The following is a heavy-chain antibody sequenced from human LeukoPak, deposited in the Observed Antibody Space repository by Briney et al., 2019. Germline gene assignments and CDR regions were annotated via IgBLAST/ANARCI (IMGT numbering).Heavy chain of an antibody. V-gene: IGHV3-11*01. Sequence: KPGGSLRLSCAASGFIFSDYHMSWIRQAPGKGLEWVSYISPGGDEVYFADFVKGRFTISRDNAKNSLFLQMSSLTAEDTAVYYCSGGRDIAVAGPGGYFDYWGQGSLVTVSS. CDR1: GFIFSDYH. CDR2: ISPGGDEV. CDR3: SGGRDIAVAGPGGYFDY. J-gene: IGHJ4*02. D-gene: IGHD6-19*01.